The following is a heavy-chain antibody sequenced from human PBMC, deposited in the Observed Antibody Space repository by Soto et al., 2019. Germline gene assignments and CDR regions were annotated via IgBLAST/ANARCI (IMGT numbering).Heavy chain of an antibody. V-gene: IGHV3-11*01. CDR3: ARDYGAPEY. Sequence: QVPVVESGGGLVKPGGSLRLSCAVPGITFSDYYMNWIRQAPGKGLEWVSYISSNGGTIYYADSVKGRFTISRDNAKNSLYLQMNSLRAEDTAVYYCARDYGAPEYWGQGTLVTVSA. CDR2: ISSNGGTI. CDR1: GITFSDYY. J-gene: IGHJ4*02. D-gene: IGHD4-17*01.